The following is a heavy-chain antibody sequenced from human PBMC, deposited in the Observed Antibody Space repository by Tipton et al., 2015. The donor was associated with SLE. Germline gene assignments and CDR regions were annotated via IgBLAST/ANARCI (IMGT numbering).Heavy chain of an antibody. D-gene: IGHD3-22*01. CDR2: IFHSGGT. Sequence: TLSLTCTVSGGSVSPYYWNWIRQSPGKGLEWIGYIFHSGGTNYNPSLKSRVTILVDTSKNQVSLRLSSVSAADTAIYYCARASRIGDIWGQGTMVTVSS. V-gene: IGHV4-59*02. CDR1: GGSVSPYY. J-gene: IGHJ3*02. CDR3: ARASRIGDI.